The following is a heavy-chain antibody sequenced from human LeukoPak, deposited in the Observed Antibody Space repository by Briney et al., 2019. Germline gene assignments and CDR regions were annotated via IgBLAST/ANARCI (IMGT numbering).Heavy chain of an antibody. CDR1: GYTFTDYY. CDR3: ARGGIRTAASKFDY. J-gene: IGHJ4*02. D-gene: IGHD6-13*01. Sequence: ASLRVSSTASGYTFTDYYMHWVRQAPGQGLEWMGWINPNSGGTKYAQKFEGRVTMTRDTSISTAYMELSRVTSDDTAVYYCARGGIRTAASKFDYWGQGTLVTVSS. CDR2: INPNSGGT. V-gene: IGHV1-2*02.